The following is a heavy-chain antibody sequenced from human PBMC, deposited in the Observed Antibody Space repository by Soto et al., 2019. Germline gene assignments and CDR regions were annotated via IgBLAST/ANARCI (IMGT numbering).Heavy chain of an antibody. D-gene: IGHD3-22*01. J-gene: IGHJ3*02. CDR3: ATGITMIVDDAFDI. CDR1: GYTFTGYY. CDR2: INPNSGGT. V-gene: IGHV1-2*02. Sequence: ASVKVSCKASGYTFTGYYMHWVRQAPGQGLEWMGWINPNSGGTNYAQKFQGRVTMTRDTSISTAYMELSRPRSDDTAVYYCATGITMIVDDAFDIWRQGTMVTVSS.